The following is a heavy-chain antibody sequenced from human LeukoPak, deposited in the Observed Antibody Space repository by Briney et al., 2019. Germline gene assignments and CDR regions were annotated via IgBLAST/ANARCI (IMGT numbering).Heavy chain of an antibody. CDR1: GYTFTGYY. CDR3: ARAHRRDGYNFYYYYYGMDV. D-gene: IGHD5-24*01. CDR2: INPNSGGT. V-gene: IGHV1-2*04. Sequence: GASVKVSCKASGYTFTGYYMHWVRQAPGQGLEWMGWINPNSGGTNYAQKFQGWVTMTRDTSISTAYMELSRLRSDDTAVYYCARAHRRDGYNFYYYYYGMDVWGQGTTVTVSS. J-gene: IGHJ6*02.